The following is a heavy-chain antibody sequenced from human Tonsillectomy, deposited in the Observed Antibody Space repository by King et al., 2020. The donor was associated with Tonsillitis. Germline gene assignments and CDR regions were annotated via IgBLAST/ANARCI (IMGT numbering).Heavy chain of an antibody. V-gene: IGHV1-18*04. CDR3: ARDGYYDCWSGYYTSYYYFPNYFDY. CDR2: ISAYNGNT. D-gene: IGHD3-3*01. J-gene: IGHJ4*02. CDR1: GYTFTSYG. Sequence: QLVQSGAEVKKPGASVKVSCKASGYTFTSYGISWVRQAPGQGLEWMGWISAYNGNTNYAQKLQGRVTMTTDTSTSTAYMELRSLRSDDTAVYYCARDGYYDCWSGYYTSYYYFPNYFDYWGQGTLVTLSS.